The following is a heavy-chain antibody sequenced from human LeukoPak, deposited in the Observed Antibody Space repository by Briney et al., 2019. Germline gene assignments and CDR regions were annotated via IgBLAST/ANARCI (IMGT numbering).Heavy chain of an antibody. D-gene: IGHD3-10*01. CDR1: GGSFSDYY. CDR2: INHSGST. Sequence: PSETLSLTCAVYGGSFSDYYWNWIRQPAGKGLEWIGEINHSGSTNYNPSLKSRVTISVDTSKNQFSLKLSSVTAADTAVYYCARDSGTTGEVKFDPWGQGTLVTVSS. V-gene: IGHV4-34*01. CDR3: ARDSGTTGEVKFDP. J-gene: IGHJ5*02.